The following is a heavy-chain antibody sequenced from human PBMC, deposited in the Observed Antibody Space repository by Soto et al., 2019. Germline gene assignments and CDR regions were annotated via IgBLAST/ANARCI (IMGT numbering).Heavy chain of an antibody. Sequence: SETLSLTCTVSGGSISSYYWSWIRQPPGKGLEWIGYIYYSGSTNYNPSLKSRVTISVDTSKNQFSLKLSSVTAADTAVYYCARHTYGDMVFDYWGQGPLVTVSS. CDR1: GGSISSYY. CDR2: IYYSGST. D-gene: IGHD4-17*01. J-gene: IGHJ4*02. CDR3: ARHTYGDMVFDY. V-gene: IGHV4-59*08.